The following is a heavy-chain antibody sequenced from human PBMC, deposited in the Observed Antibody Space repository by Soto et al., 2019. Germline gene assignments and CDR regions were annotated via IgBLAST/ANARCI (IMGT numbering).Heavy chain of an antibody. Sequence: QVQLVESGGGVVQPGRSLRLSCAASGFTFSSYAMHWVRQAPGKGLEWVAVISYDGSNKYYADSVQGRFTISRDNSKNTLCLQRSSLRAEDTAVEYCARDPRGRYDGSGSYYFDYGGQGTLVTVSS. D-gene: IGHD3-10*01. J-gene: IGHJ4*02. CDR3: ARDPRGRYDGSGSYYFDY. CDR1: GFTFSSYA. V-gene: IGHV3-30-3*01. CDR2: ISYDGSNK.